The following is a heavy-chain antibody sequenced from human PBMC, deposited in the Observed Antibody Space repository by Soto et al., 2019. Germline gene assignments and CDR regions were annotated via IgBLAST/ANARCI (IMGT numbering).Heavy chain of an antibody. CDR3: ARRLGSHPERWFDP. J-gene: IGHJ5*02. Sequence: SETLSLTCTVSGGSISSGGYYWSWIRQHPGKGLEWIGYIYYSGSTYYNPSLKSRVTISVDTSKNQFSLKLSSVTAADTAVYYCARRLGSHPERWFDPWGQGTLVTVSS. CDR2: IYYSGST. V-gene: IGHV4-31*03. CDR1: GGSISSGGYY. D-gene: IGHD1-1*01.